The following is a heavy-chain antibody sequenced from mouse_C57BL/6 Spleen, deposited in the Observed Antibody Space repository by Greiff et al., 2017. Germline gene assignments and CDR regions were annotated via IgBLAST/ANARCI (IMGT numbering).Heavy chain of an antibody. CDR2: IDPENGDT. CDR1: GFNIKDDY. Sequence: EVQLQQSGAELVRPGASVKLSCTASGFNIKDDYMHWVKQRPEQGLEWIGWIDPENGDTEYASKFQGKATITADTSSNTAYLQLSSLTSEDTAVCYWTTYEAQVRAYWGQGTLVTVSA. D-gene: IGHD3-2*02. CDR3: TTYEAQVRAY. J-gene: IGHJ3*01. V-gene: IGHV14-4*01.